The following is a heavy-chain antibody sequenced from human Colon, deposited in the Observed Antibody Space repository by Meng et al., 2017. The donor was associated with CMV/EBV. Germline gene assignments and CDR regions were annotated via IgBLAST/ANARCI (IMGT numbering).Heavy chain of an antibody. CDR3: ARDSNLSGLAY. CDR1: GASITSYY. CDR2: VYISGNT. J-gene: IGHJ4*02. D-gene: IGHD3-10*01. V-gene: IGHV4-4*07. Sequence: VRRGESDLGLVNPSDPLSLTCTGSGASITSYYWSWIRQPAGKGLEWIGRVYISGNTNYNPSLKSRVTMSIDTSKNQLSLNIRSVTAADTAVYYCARDSNLSGLAYWGQGTLVTVSS.